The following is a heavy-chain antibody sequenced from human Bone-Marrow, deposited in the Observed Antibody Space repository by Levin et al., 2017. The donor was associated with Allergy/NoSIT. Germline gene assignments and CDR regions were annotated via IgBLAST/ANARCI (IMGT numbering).Heavy chain of an antibody. J-gene: IGHJ6*02. V-gene: IGHV3-33*01. CDR3: ARDRLIQLWFSYYYYGMDV. CDR2: IWYDGSNK. D-gene: IGHD5-18*01. CDR1: GFTFSSYG. Sequence: GGSLRLSCAASGFTFSSYGMHWVRQAPGKGLEWVAVIWYDGSNKYYADSVKGRFTISRDNSKNTLYLQMNSLRAEDTAVYYCARDRLIQLWFSYYYYGMDVWGQGTTVTVSS.